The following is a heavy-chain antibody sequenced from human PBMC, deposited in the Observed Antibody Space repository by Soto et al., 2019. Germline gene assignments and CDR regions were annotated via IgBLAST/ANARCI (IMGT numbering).Heavy chain of an antibody. CDR1: GLIVNNNY. Sequence: EMQLVESGGGLVNPGGSRRLSCAASGLIVNNNYMNWVRQAPGKGLEWVSVIHSGNSASYADSVMGRFTISRHNSKNMVYLQMNSLRAEDTAVYYCARDPGYCSGGICYRYMDVWGKGTTVTVSS. V-gene: IGHV3-53*04. J-gene: IGHJ6*03. D-gene: IGHD2-15*01. CDR2: IHSGNSA. CDR3: ARDPGYCSGGICYRYMDV.